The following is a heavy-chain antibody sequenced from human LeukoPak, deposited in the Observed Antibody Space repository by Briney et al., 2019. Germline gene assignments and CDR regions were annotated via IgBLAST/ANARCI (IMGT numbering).Heavy chain of an antibody. J-gene: IGHJ4*02. V-gene: IGHV4-34*01. D-gene: IGHD2-8*01. CDR2: IDDSGTT. CDR3: ARVSGYCSDGVCRFDY. Sequence: SETLSLTCAVYGGSSIGYSWSWVRQPPGKGLEWIGEIDDSGTTNYRPALKSRVTISVDTSKNQLSLKVTSVTAADTAVYYCARVSGYCSDGVCRFDYWGQGTLVTVSS. CDR1: GGSSIGYS.